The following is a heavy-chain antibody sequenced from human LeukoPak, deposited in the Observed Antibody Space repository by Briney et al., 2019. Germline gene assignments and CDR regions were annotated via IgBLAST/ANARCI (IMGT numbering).Heavy chain of an antibody. J-gene: IGHJ4*02. V-gene: IGHV3-30*02. CDR3: AKSDYYDSEGYWTYFDY. D-gene: IGHD3-10*01. CDR1: GFTFSSYG. Sequence: GGSLRLSCAASGFTFSSYGMHWVRQAPGKGLEWVAVIWYDGSNKYYADSVKGRFTISRDNSKNTLYLEMNSLRAEDTALYYCAKSDYYDSEGYWTYFDYWGQGTLVTVSS. CDR2: IWYDGSNK.